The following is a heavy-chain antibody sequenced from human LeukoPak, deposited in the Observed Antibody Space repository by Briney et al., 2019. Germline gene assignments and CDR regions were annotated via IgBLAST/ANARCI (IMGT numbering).Heavy chain of an antibody. V-gene: IGHV3-15*05. Sequence: GGSLRLSCAASGFTFSNAWMSWVRQAPGKGLEWVGRIKRKIDGGTTDYAAPVKGRFTISRDDSKNTLYLQMNSLKIEDTAVYYCTTAIDSGWSQGYYYYGMDVWGQGTTVTVSS. D-gene: IGHD6-19*01. CDR3: TTAIDSGWSQGYYYYGMDV. CDR1: GFTFSNAW. CDR2: IKRKIDGGTT. J-gene: IGHJ6*02.